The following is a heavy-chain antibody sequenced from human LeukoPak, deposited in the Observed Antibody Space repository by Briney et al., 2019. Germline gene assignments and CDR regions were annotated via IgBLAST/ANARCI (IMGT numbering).Heavy chain of an antibody. V-gene: IGHV3-48*03. CDR3: ARESIAGVDY. CDR1: GFTFSSYE. Sequence: GGSLRLSCAASGFTFSSYEMNWVRQAPEKGLEWVSYISSSGSTIYYADSVKGRFTISRDNAKNSLYLQMNSLRVEDTAVYYCARESIAGVDYWGQGTLVTVSS. J-gene: IGHJ4*02. CDR2: ISSSGSTI.